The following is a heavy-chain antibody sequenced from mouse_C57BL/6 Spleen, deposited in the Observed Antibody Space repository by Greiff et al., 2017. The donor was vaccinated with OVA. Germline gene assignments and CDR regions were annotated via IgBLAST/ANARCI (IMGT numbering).Heavy chain of an antibody. D-gene: IGHD2-3*01. CDR3: ARRDDPYAMDY. Sequence: VKLQESGAELVKPGASVKISCKASGYAFSSYWMNWVKQRPGKGLEWIGQIYPGDGDTNYNGKFKGKATLTADKSSSTAYMQLSSLTSEDSAVYFCARRDDPYAMDYWGQGTSVTVSS. J-gene: IGHJ4*01. CDR1: GYAFSSYW. CDR2: IYPGDGDT. V-gene: IGHV1-80*01.